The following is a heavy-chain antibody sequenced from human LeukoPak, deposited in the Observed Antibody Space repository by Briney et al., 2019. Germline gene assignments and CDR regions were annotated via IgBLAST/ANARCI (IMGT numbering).Heavy chain of an antibody. Sequence: SGGSLRLSCTASGFTFGDYGVNWVRQAPGKGLEWVSSISSSSTYIYYADSVKGRFTISRDNAKNSLYLQMNSLRAEDTAVYYCAREDSSWCIDSWGQGTLVTVSS. J-gene: IGHJ4*02. CDR3: AREDSSWCIDS. CDR1: GFTFGDYG. V-gene: IGHV3-21*01. CDR2: ISSSSTYI. D-gene: IGHD6-13*01.